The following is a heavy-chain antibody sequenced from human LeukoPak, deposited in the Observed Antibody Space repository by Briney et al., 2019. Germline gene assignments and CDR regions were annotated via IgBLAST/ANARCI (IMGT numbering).Heavy chain of an antibody. Sequence: SETLSLTCAVYGGSFSGYYWSWIRQPPGKGLEWIGEINHSGSTNYNPSLKSRVTISVDTSKNQFSLKLSSVTAADTAVYYCARHNSYGYFDYWGQGTLVTVSS. J-gene: IGHJ4*02. CDR3: ARHNSYGYFDY. CDR1: GGSFSGYY. V-gene: IGHV4-34*01. D-gene: IGHD5-18*01. CDR2: INHSGST.